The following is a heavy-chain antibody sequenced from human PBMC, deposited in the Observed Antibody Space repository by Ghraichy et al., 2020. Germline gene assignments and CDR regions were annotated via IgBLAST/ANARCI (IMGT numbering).Heavy chain of an antibody. D-gene: IGHD3-10*01. Sequence: GGSLKLSCAASGFTFSGSAMHWVRQASGKGLEWVGRIRSKANSYATAYAASVKGRFTISRDDSKNTAYLQMNSLKTEDTAVYYCTRHESGHTGGFGESHDYWGQGTLVTVSS. J-gene: IGHJ4*02. CDR3: TRHESGHTGGFGESHDY. CDR2: IRSKANSYAT. CDR1: GFTFSGSA. V-gene: IGHV3-73*01.